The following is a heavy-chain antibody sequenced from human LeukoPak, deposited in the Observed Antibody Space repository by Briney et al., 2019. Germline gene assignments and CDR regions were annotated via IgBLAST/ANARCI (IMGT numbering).Heavy chain of an antibody. CDR3: ARSGRLGELSLYVDAFDI. CDR2: INSDGSST. V-gene: IGHV3-74*01. Sequence: GGSLRLSCAASGFTFSSHWMYWVRQGPGKGLVWVSRINSDGSSTSYADSVKGRFTISRDNAKNSLYLQMNSLRAEDTAVYYCARSGRLGELSLYVDAFDIWGQGTMVTVSS. J-gene: IGHJ3*02. D-gene: IGHD3-16*02. CDR1: GFTFSSHW.